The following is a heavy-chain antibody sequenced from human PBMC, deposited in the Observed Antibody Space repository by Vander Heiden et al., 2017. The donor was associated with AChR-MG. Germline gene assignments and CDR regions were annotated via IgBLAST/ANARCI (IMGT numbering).Heavy chain of an antibody. CDR2: MNPYTGGT. D-gene: IGHD5-18*01. V-gene: IGHV1-2*02. CDR3: ARDRDASMASFYFYGMDV. Sequence: QVQLVQSGAEVKKPGASVKVSCKASGYTFTAYYLHWVRQAPGKGLEWVGWMNPYTGGTNYARRFKGRVTMTRDTSISTAYMEVTGLRHDDTAVYYCARDRDASMASFYFYGMDVWGQGTTVTVSS. CDR1: GYTFTAYY. J-gene: IGHJ6*02.